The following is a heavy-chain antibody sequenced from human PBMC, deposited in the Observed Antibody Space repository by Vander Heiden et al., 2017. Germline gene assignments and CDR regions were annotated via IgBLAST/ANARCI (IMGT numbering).Heavy chain of an antibody. CDR3: AKGWGTVAGDFFDY. CDR2: IYWDDDK. D-gene: IGHD6-19*01. V-gene: IGHV2-5*02. Sequence: TGVKPTQTHTLTCSFSGFSLTTAAVTVAWIRQPPGKALEWLALIYWDDDKRYSPSLRSRLTITKDTSKNQVVLTMTNMDPVDTATYYCAKGWGTVAGDFFDYWGQGILVSVSS. CDR1: GFSLTTAAVT. J-gene: IGHJ4*02.